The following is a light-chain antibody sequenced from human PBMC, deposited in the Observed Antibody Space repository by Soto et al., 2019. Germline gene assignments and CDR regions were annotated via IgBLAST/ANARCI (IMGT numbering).Light chain of an antibody. CDR2: EVR. CDR3: SSYTSSSTLLYV. J-gene: IGLJ1*01. CDR1: SSDVGGYNY. V-gene: IGLV2-14*01. Sequence: QSVLTQPASVSGSPGQSITISCTGTSSDVGGYNYVSWYKQHPGKVPKLMFYEVRNRPSWVSNRFSGSKSGNTASLTISGLQAEEEADYYCSSYTSSSTLLYVFGTGTKLTVL.